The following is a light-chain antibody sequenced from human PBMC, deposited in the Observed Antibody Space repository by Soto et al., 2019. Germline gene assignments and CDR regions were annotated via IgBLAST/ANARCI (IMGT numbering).Light chain of an antibody. CDR2: GSA. Sequence: EIVMTQSPATLSVSPGERATLSCRASQSVFSSLAWFQQRPGQAPRLLIYGSATRATGIPARFSGSGSGTEFTLTISSLQYEDSAVYYCQQYHNWPAFGQGTKVDIK. J-gene: IGKJ1*01. V-gene: IGKV3-15*01. CDR1: QSVFSS. CDR3: QQYHNWPA.